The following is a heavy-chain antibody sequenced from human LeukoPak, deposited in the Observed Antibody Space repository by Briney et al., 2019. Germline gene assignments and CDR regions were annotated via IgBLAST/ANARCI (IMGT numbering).Heavy chain of an antibody. CDR2: IIPIFGTA. Sequence: ASVKVSCKASEGTFSSYAISWVRQAPGQGLEWMGGIIPIFGTANYAQKFQGRVTITTDESTSTAYMELSSLRSEDTAVYYCASPGIAAAGPPYWGQGTLVTVSS. V-gene: IGHV1-69*05. J-gene: IGHJ4*02. CDR3: ASPGIAAAGPPY. CDR1: EGTFSSYA. D-gene: IGHD6-13*01.